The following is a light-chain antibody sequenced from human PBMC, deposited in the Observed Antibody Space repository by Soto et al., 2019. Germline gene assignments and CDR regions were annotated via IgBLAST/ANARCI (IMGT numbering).Light chain of an antibody. CDR1: RNILYSSNNKNY. CDR2: WAS. V-gene: IGKV4-1*01. CDR3: QQYYSAPLT. J-gene: IGKJ4*01. Sequence: DIVMTQSPDSLAVSLGERATINCKSSRNILYSSNNKNYLAWYQQKPGQPPKLLIYWASTRESGVPDRFSGSGTGTYFTRTISSLQAEDVVVYYCQQYYSAPLTFGGGPNVEIK.